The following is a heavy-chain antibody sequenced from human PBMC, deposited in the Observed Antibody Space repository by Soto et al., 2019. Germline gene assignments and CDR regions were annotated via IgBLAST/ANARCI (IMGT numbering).Heavy chain of an antibody. Sequence: PSETLSLTCTVSGGSVSSGSYYWSWIRQPPGEGLEWIGYIYYSGSTSYNPSLKGRVTMSVDTSKNQFSLKLNSVTAADTAVYYCARTGFCSGDACYPNWFDSWGQGTLVTVSS. J-gene: IGHJ5*01. CDR1: GGSVSSGSYY. CDR2: IYYSGST. D-gene: IGHD2-15*01. CDR3: ARTGFCSGDACYPNWFDS. V-gene: IGHV4-61*01.